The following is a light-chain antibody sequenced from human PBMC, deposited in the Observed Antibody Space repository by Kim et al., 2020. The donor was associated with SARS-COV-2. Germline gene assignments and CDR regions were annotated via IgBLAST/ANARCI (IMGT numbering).Light chain of an antibody. J-gene: IGKJ4*01. V-gene: IGKV3-11*01. CDR1: QSVSHS. CDR2: DAA. Sequence: LSPGARPTPPYRASQSVSHSLAWYQQKPGQPPRLLIYDAAKRATGSPARFSGSGSGTDFTLTISSLEPEDFAVYYCQQYSNWPLTLGGGTKVDIK. CDR3: QQYSNWPLT.